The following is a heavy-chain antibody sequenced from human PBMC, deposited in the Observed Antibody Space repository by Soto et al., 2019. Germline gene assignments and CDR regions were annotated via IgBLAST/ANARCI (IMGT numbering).Heavy chain of an antibody. CDR2: INHSGST. CDR1: GGSFSGYY. J-gene: IGHJ6*02. CDR3: VSRYYGMDV. Sequence: SETLSLTCAVYGGSFSGYYWSWVRQPPGKGLEYIGEINHSGSTNYNPSLKSRVSISVDTSKNQFSLKLSSVTAADTAVYYCVSRYYGMDVWGQGTTVTVSS. V-gene: IGHV4-34*01.